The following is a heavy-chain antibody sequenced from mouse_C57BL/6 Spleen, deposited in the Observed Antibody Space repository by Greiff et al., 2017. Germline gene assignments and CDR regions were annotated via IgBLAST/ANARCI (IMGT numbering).Heavy chain of an antibody. J-gene: IGHJ3*01. CDR2: IYPGDGDP. V-gene: IGHV1-80*01. D-gene: IGHD1-1*01. CDR3: ARGGYYCGSSYSAWFAY. Sequence: VKLMESGAELVKPGASVKISCKASGYAFSSYWMNWVKQRPGKGLEWIGQIYPGDGDPNYNGKFKGKDTLTADKSSIPAYMQLSSLTSEYSAVYCCARGGYYCGSSYSAWFAYWGQGTLVTVSA. CDR1: GYAFSSYW.